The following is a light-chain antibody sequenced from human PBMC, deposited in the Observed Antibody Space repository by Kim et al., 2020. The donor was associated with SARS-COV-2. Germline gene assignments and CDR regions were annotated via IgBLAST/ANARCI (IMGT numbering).Light chain of an antibody. CDR3: SSYARSNTYV. CDR2: DVT. CDR1: SSDVGGYNY. V-gene: IGLV2-14*03. J-gene: IGLJ1*01. Sequence: QSALTQPASVSGSPGQSITISCTGTSSDVGGYNYVSWYQQHPGKAPKLMIYDVTKRPSGVSNRFSGSKSGNTASLTISGLRAEDESDYYCSSYARSNTYVFGTGTKVTVL.